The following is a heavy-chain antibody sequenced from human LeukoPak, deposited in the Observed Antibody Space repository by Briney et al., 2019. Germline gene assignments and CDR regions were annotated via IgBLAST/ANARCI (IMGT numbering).Heavy chain of an antibody. CDR3: TTQSITMVRGVTASFGF. V-gene: IGHV3-15*01. Sequence: GGSLRLSCAVSGYTFSDAWMSWVRQAPGKGLEWIGRIRSKTDGGTTDYAAPVRGRFTISRDDSTETLYLQMDSLKTEDTAVYYCTTQSITMVRGVTASFGFWGQGTLVTVSS. CDR2: IRSKTDGGTT. D-gene: IGHD3-10*01. CDR1: GYTFSDAW. J-gene: IGHJ4*02.